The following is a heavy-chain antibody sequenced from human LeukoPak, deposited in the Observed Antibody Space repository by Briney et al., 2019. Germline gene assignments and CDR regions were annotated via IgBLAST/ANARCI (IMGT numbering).Heavy chain of an antibody. CDR1: GFFFNSYW. V-gene: IGHV3-7*03. CDR2: ENQDGSEI. Sequence: GGSLRLSCVTSGFFFNSYWMSWVRQAPGKGLEWVANENQDGSEIYYVDSVKGRFIMSRDNTKNSFYLQMSSLRVEDTAVYYCARESEGVGFDYWGQGTLVTVSS. J-gene: IGHJ4*02. CDR3: ARESEGVGFDY. D-gene: IGHD1-26*01.